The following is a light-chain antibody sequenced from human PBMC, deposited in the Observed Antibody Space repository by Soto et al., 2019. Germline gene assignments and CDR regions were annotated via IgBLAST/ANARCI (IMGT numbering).Light chain of an antibody. J-gene: IGLJ3*02. V-gene: IGLV1-44*01. CDR3: AAWDDSLNGWV. Sequence: QLVLTQPPSASGTPGQRVTISCSGSSSNIGSKTVNWYQQLPGTAPKILIYSNNQRPSGVPDRFSGSKSGTSASLAISGLQSEDGADYYCAAWDDSLNGWVFGGGTKVTVL. CDR2: SNN. CDR1: SSNIGSKT.